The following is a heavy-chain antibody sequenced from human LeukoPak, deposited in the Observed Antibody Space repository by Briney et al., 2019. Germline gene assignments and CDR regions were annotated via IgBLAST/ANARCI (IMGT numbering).Heavy chain of an antibody. Sequence: GASVKVSCKASGYTFTGYFIHWVRQAPGQGLEWMGWINPNSGDTNYAQKFQGRVTMTRDTSISTAYMELSRLRSDDTAVYYCARDVIGSGWYFDYWGQGTLVTVSS. D-gene: IGHD6-19*01. V-gene: IGHV1-2*02. CDR2: INPNSGDT. CDR1: GYTFTGYF. CDR3: ARDVIGSGWYFDY. J-gene: IGHJ4*02.